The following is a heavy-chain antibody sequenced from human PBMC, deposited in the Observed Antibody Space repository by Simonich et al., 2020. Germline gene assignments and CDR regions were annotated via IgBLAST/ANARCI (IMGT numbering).Heavy chain of an antibody. J-gene: IGHJ6*02. CDR1: GFTFSSYS. CDR3: ARWIAVAGTGAYGMDV. D-gene: IGHD6-19*01. V-gene: IGHV3-21*01. CDR2: IRSSSSDI. Sequence: EVQLVESGGGLVKPGGSLRLSCAASGFTFSSYSMNWVRQAPGKGLEWVSSIRSSSSDIYYADYVKVRFAISRDNAKNSLYLQMNSLRAEDTAVYYCARWIAVAGTGAYGMDVWGQGTTVTVSS.